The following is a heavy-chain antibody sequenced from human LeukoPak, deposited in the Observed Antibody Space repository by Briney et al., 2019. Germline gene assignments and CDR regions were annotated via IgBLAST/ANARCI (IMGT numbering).Heavy chain of an antibody. D-gene: IGHD3-22*01. CDR3: ARGSYYYDSSGYYIGPWYFDL. J-gene: IGHJ2*01. CDR1: GFTFSSYW. Sequence: GGPLRLSCAASGFTFSSYWVSWVRKAPGKGLEWVAVISYDGSNKYYADSVKGRFTISRDNSKNTLYLQMNSLRAEDTAVYYCARGSYYYDSSGYYIGPWYFDLWGRGTLVTVSS. CDR2: ISYDGSNK. V-gene: IGHV3-30*03.